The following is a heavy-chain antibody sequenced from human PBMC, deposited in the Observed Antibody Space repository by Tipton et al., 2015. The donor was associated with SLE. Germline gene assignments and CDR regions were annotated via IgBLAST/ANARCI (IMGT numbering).Heavy chain of an antibody. CDR2: IYNSGST. D-gene: IGHD2-2*01. J-gene: IGHJ6*03. CDR3: ARVRWGYCATTSCDHYYYMDV. V-gene: IGHV4-59*12. CDR1: GGAISGYY. Sequence: GLVKPSETLSLTCSVSGGAISGYYWTWIRQSPGKALEWIGYIYNSGSTNYNPSLKSRVTISVDTSKNQFSLKLSSVTAADTAVYYCARVRWGYCATTSCDHYYYMDVWGKGTTVTVSS.